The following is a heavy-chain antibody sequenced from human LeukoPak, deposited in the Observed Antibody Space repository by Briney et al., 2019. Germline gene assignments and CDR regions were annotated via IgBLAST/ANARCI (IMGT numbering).Heavy chain of an antibody. CDR3: ARDLRLRFPFDY. CDR1: GFTFSSYS. CDR2: ISSSSSYI. D-gene: IGHD5-12*01. J-gene: IGHJ4*02. Sequence: SGGSLRLSCAASGFTFSSYSMNWVRQAPGKGLEWVSSISSSSSYIYYADSVKGRFTISRDNAKNSLYLQMNSLRAEDTAVYYCARDLRLRFPFDYWGQGTLVTVSS. V-gene: IGHV3-21*01.